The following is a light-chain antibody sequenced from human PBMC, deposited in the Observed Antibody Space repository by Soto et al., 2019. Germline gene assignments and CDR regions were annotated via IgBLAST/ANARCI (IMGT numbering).Light chain of an antibody. CDR2: GAS. CDR3: QQYDNWPPWT. J-gene: IGKJ1*01. Sequence: EIVMTQSPATLSVSPGERATLSCRASQSVSNHLAWYQQKPGQAPRLLFYGASTRATGIPARFSGSGSGTEFTLTFSSLQSEDFAFYYCQQYDNWPPWTFGQGTKVEIK. CDR1: QSVSNH. V-gene: IGKV3-15*01.